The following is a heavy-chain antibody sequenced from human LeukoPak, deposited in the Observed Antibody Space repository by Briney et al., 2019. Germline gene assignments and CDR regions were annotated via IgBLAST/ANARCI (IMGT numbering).Heavy chain of an antibody. D-gene: IGHD2-8*01. J-gene: IGHJ4*02. CDR1: GYTFTGYY. Sequence: ASVKVSCKASGYTFTGYYMHWVRQAPGQGLEWMGWINPNSGGTNYAQKFQGRATMTRDTSISTAYMELSRLRSDDTAVYYCARDERLSDGVYDYWGQGTLVTVSS. V-gene: IGHV1-2*02. CDR3: ARDERLSDGVYDY. CDR2: INPNSGGT.